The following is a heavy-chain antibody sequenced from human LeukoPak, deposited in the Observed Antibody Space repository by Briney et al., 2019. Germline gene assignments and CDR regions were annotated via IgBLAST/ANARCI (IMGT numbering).Heavy chain of an antibody. D-gene: IGHD2-21*02. CDR2: INPNSGST. CDR1: GYTFTGYY. CDR3: ARDQSACGSDCHPFDY. J-gene: IGHJ4*02. Sequence: ASVKVSCKASGYTFTGYYMHWVRQAPGQGLDWMGRINPNSGSTNYAQKFQGRVTMTRDTSISTAYMELSRLRSDDTAVYYCARDQSACGSDCHPFDYWGQGTLVTVSS. V-gene: IGHV1-2*06.